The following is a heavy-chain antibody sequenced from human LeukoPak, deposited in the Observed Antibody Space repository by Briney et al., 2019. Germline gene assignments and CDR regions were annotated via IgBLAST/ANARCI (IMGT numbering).Heavy chain of an antibody. CDR3: ARDLQISDYYMDV. Sequence: ASVKVSCKASGYTFTSFGISWVRQAPGQGLEWTGWIGAYNGNTNYAQKFQGRVTMTTDTSTSTAYMELRSLRSDDTAVYYCARDLQISDYYMDVWGKGTTVTVSS. J-gene: IGHJ6*03. CDR1: GYTFTSFG. V-gene: IGHV1-18*01. D-gene: IGHD1-26*01. CDR2: IGAYNGNT.